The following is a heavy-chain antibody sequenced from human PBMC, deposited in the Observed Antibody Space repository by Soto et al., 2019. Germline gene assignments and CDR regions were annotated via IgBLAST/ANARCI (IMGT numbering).Heavy chain of an antibody. CDR2: ISCYNHDA. Sequence: ASVKVSCKTSGYTYNRYVITWVRQAPGRGLELLGWISCYNHDAIYAQKVQGRLSMATDTSTSTAYMELRSLTSDDTAVYYCARDPINADLINIDMDTWG. CDR1: GYTYNRYV. J-gene: IGHJ6*02. CDR3: ARDPINADLINIDMDT. D-gene: IGHD2-15*01. V-gene: IGHV1-18*01.